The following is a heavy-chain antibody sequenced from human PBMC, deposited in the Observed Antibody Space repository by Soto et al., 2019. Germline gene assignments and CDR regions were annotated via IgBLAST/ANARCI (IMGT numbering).Heavy chain of an antibody. J-gene: IGHJ4*02. Sequence: ASVKVSCKASGYTFTSYAMHWVRQAPGQRLEWMGWINAGNGNTKYSQKFQGRVTITRDTSASTAYMELSSLRSEDTAVYYCARVVGPIAVAAYGSFDYWGQGTLVTVS. V-gene: IGHV1-3*01. D-gene: IGHD6-19*01. CDR1: GYTFTSYA. CDR2: INAGNGNT. CDR3: ARVVGPIAVAAYGSFDY.